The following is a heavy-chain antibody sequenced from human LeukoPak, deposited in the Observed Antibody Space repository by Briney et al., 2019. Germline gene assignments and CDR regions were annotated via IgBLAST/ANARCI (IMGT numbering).Heavy chain of an antibody. CDR2: ISVYNGNT. V-gene: IGHV1-18*01. D-gene: IGHD3-10*01. Sequence: ASVTVSCKASGYTFTIYGITWVRQAPGQGLGWVGWISVYNGNTNYSQKFQGRVTITRNTSISKAYMELSSLRSEDTAVYYCARVPNDHYGSGEDNDYWGQGTLVTVSS. CDR3: ARVPNDHYGSGEDNDY. CDR1: GYTFTIYG. J-gene: IGHJ4*02.